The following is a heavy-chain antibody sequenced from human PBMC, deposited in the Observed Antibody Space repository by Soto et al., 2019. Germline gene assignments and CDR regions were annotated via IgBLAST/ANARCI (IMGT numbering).Heavy chain of an antibody. J-gene: IGHJ5*02. CDR3: ARGGYYGSGIGPDGWFDP. V-gene: IGHV1-3*01. Sequence: ASVKVSCKASGYTFTSYGVHWVRQAPGQRLEWMGWINAGNGNTKYSQKFQGRVTITRDTSASTAFMELSSLRSEDTAVYYCARGGYYGSGIGPDGWFDPWGQGTLVTVSS. CDR2: INAGNGNT. CDR1: GYTFTSYG. D-gene: IGHD3-10*01.